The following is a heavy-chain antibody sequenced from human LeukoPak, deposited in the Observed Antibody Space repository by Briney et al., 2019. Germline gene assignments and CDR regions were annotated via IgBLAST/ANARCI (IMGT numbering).Heavy chain of an antibody. D-gene: IGHD3-3*01. Sequence: GGSLRLSCAASGFTFSSYAMHWVRQAPGKGLEWVAVISYDGSDKYYADSVQGRFTISRDYSKNTLYLQMDSLRAEDTALYYCARDGGFDYDFWSGYYGGRSEGFDYWGQGTLVTVSS. CDR3: ARDGGFDYDFWSGYYGGRSEGFDY. V-gene: IGHV3-30*04. J-gene: IGHJ4*02. CDR2: ISYDGSDK. CDR1: GFTFSSYA.